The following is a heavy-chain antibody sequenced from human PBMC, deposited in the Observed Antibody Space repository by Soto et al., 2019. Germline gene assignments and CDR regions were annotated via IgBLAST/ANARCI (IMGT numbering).Heavy chain of an antibody. V-gene: IGHV1-18*01. D-gene: IGHD3-22*01. J-gene: IGHJ6*02. Sequence: AASVKVSCKASGYTFTSYGTSWVRQAPGQGLEWMGWISAYNGNTNYAQKLQGRVTMTTDTSTSTAYMELRSLRSDDTAVYYCARDLPSEIAYYYDSSGSFYGMDVWGQGTTVTVSS. CDR2: ISAYNGNT. CDR3: ARDLPSEIAYYYDSSGSFYGMDV. CDR1: GYTFTSYG.